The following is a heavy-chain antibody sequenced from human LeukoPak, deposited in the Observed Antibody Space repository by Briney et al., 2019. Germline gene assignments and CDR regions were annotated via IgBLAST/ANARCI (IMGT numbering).Heavy chain of an antibody. V-gene: IGHV4-59*08. CDR3: ARRVAVTGIYCFDH. Sequence: PSETLSLTCTVSGGSINRYYWSWIRQPPGKGLEWIGYVYYSGATNYNAPLKSRVTISLETSKNQFSLRLTSVTAADTAVYYCARRVAVTGIYCFDHWGQGTPVTVSS. CDR1: GGSINRYY. J-gene: IGHJ4*02. D-gene: IGHD6-19*01. CDR2: VYYSGAT.